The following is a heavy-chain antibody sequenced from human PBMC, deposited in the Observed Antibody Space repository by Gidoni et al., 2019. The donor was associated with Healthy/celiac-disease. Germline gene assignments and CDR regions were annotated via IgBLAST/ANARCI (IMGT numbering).Heavy chain of an antibody. V-gene: IGHV3-23*01. CDR1: GFTFSSYA. CDR3: AKGDGDIVLMVYADYYGMDV. J-gene: IGHJ6*02. CDR2: ISGSGGST. D-gene: IGHD2-8*01. Sequence: EVQLLESGGGLVQPGGSLRLSCAASGFTFSSYAMSGVRQAPGKGLGWVSAISGSGGSTYYADSVKGRFTISRDNSKNTLYLQMNSLRAEDTAVYYCAKGDGDIVLMVYADYYGMDVWGQGTTVTVSS.